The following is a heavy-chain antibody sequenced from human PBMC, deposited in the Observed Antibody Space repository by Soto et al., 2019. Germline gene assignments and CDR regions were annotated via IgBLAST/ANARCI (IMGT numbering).Heavy chain of an antibody. D-gene: IGHD1-26*01. CDR2: ISSSSSYT. Sequence: GGSLRLSCAASGFTFSDYYMSWIRQAPGKGLEWVSYISSSSSYTNYADSVKGRFTISRDNAKNSLYLQMNSLRAEDTAVYYCAGGVHYYYYGMDVWGQGTTVTVSS. J-gene: IGHJ6*02. CDR1: GFTFSDYY. V-gene: IGHV3-11*06. CDR3: AGGVHYYYYGMDV.